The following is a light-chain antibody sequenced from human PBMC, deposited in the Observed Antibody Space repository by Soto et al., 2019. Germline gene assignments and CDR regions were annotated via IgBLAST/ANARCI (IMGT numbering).Light chain of an antibody. V-gene: IGKV1-5*03. CDR3: QQHNSYPWT. Sequence: DIQMTQSPSTLSASVGDRVTITCRASQSISSWLAWYQQKPGKAPKLLIYKASSLESGVPSRFSGSGSGTEFTVTISTLQTDDFATYYCQQHNSYPWTFGQGTKVEIK. CDR1: QSISSW. CDR2: KAS. J-gene: IGKJ1*01.